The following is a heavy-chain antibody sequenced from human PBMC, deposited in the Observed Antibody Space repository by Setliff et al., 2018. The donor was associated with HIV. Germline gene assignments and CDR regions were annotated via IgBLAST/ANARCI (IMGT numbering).Heavy chain of an antibody. V-gene: IGHV3-48*04. Sequence: PGGSLRLSCAASGFTFSSYSMNWVRQAPGKGLEWLSYISSSSSSIYHADSVKGRFTISRDNTRSTLYLQMNRQRVEDTAVYYCVRGPQFRPHWGQGTLVTVSS. J-gene: IGHJ4*02. CDR2: ISSSSSSI. CDR1: GFTFSSYS. CDR3: VRGPQFRPH.